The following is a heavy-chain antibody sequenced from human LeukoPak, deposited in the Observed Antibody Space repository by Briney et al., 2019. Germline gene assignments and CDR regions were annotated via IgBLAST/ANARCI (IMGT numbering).Heavy chain of an antibody. Sequence: GGSLRLSCAASGFTFSSYAMSWVRQAPGKGLEWVSAISCSGGSTYYADSVKGRFTISRDNSKNTLYLQMNSLRAEDTAVYYCAKHGLITIFGVVIMELDYWGQGTLVTVSS. CDR2: ISCSGGST. CDR1: GFTFSSYA. D-gene: IGHD3-3*01. V-gene: IGHV3-23*01. J-gene: IGHJ4*02. CDR3: AKHGLITIFGVVIMELDY.